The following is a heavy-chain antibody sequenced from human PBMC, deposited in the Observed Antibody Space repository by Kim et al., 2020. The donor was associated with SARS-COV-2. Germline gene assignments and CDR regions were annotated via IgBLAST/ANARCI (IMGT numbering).Heavy chain of an antibody. V-gene: IGHV3-23*01. Sequence: GGSLRLSCAASGFTFSSYAMSWVRQAPGKGLEWVSAISGSGGSTYYADSGKGRFTISRDNSKNTLYLQMNSLRAEDTAVYYCAKPLDYYDSKGGGYWGQGTLVTVSS. CDR2: ISGSGGST. CDR3: AKPLDYYDSKGGGY. J-gene: IGHJ4*02. D-gene: IGHD3-22*01. CDR1: GFTFSSYA.